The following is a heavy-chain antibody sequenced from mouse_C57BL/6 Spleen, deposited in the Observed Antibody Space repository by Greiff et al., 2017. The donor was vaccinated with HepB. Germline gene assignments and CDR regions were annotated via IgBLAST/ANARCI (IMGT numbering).Heavy chain of an antibody. CDR1: GYAFTNYL. D-gene: IGHD1-1*01. CDR2: INPGSGGT. CDR3: ARDPYYYGSSYGYAMDY. J-gene: IGHJ4*01. V-gene: IGHV1-54*01. Sequence: QVQLQQSGAELVRPGTSVKVSCKASGYAFTNYLIEWVKQRPGQGLEWIGVINPGSGGTNYNEKFKGKATLTADKSSSTAYMQLSSLTSEDSAVYFCARDPYYYGSSYGYAMDYWGQGTSVTVSS.